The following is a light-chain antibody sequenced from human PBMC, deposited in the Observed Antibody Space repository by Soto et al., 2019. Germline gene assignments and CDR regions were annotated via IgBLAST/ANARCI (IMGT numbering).Light chain of an antibody. CDR1: NTGRKS. Sequence: SYELTQPPSVSVAPGQTARITCGGNNTGRKSVHWYQQKPSQAPVLVIYDDRDRPSGIPERVSGSNSENTATLTISRVEAGDEADYYCQVWDISSDPNYVFGPGTKVTVL. CDR3: QVWDISSDPNYV. J-gene: IGLJ1*01. V-gene: IGLV3-21*02. CDR2: DDR.